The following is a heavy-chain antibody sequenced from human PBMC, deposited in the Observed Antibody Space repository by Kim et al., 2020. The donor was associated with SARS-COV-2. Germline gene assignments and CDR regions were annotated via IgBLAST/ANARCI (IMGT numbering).Heavy chain of an antibody. D-gene: IGHD4-17*01. V-gene: IGHV4-34*01. J-gene: IGHJ5*02. CDR1: GGSFSGYY. CDR3: ARARLRWLPGPPNWFDP. Sequence: SETLSLTCAVYGGSFSGYYWSWIRQPPGKGLEWIGEINHSGSTNYNPSLKSRVTISVDTSKNQFSLKLSSVTAADTAVYYCARARLRWLPGPPNWFDPWGQGTLVTVSS. CDR2: INHSGST.